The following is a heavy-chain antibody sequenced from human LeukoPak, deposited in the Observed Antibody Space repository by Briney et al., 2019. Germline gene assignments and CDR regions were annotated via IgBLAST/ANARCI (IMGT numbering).Heavy chain of an antibody. CDR2: VYYTGGT. Sequence: SETLSLTCSVSGDSITSSSYYWAWIRQPPEKGLEWIGSVYYTGGTNYSPSLKSRVTMSVDTSKNQFSLKLSSVTAADTAVYYCARGYSYGSGWFDPWGQGTLVTVSS. D-gene: IGHD5-18*01. V-gene: IGHV4-39*07. J-gene: IGHJ5*02. CDR1: GDSITSSSYY. CDR3: ARGYSYGSGWFDP.